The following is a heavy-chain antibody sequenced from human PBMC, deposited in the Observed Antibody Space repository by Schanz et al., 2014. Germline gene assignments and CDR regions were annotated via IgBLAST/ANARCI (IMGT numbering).Heavy chain of an antibody. CDR1: GYSFTDYA. CDR2: ISGYNGDT. D-gene: IGHD3-16*02. V-gene: IGHV1-18*01. CDR3: ARDRVSFVQGPLGVY. J-gene: IGHJ4*02. Sequence: QLMQSGSEVRKPGASVRVSCKASGYSFTDYAIHWVRQAPGQGLEWMGWISGYNGDTNYAPKFQDGVTMTTDTSTRITSLELRNLKSDDTAVYYCARDRVSFVQGPLGVYWGQGTQVIVSS.